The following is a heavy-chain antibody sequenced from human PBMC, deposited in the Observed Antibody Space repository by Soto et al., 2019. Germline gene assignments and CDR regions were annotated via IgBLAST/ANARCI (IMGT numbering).Heavy chain of an antibody. Sequence: EVQLVESGGGLVQPGGSLRLSCAASGFTFSLYSMSWVRQAPGKGLEWVSYISRSSTAIHYADSVKGRFTISRDDATNSMHLQMNSLRDGDTSVYYCAMAVTWGLDVWGQGTTVSISS. J-gene: IGHJ6*02. D-gene: IGHD3-10*01. CDR1: GFTFSLYS. CDR2: ISRSSTAI. V-gene: IGHV3-48*02. CDR3: AMAVTWGLDV.